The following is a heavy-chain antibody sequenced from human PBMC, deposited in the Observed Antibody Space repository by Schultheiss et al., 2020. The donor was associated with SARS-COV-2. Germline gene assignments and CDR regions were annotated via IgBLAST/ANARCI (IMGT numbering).Heavy chain of an antibody. Sequence: GESLKISCAASGFTFSSYSMNWVRQAPGKGLEWVSYISSSSSTIYYADSVKGRFTISRDNAKNSLYLQMNSLRAEDTAVYYCASAPEYGDYSYYFDYWGQGTLVTVSS. CDR2: ISSSSSTI. CDR1: GFTFSSYS. CDR3: ASAPEYGDYSYYFDY. V-gene: IGHV3-48*01. D-gene: IGHD4-17*01. J-gene: IGHJ4*02.